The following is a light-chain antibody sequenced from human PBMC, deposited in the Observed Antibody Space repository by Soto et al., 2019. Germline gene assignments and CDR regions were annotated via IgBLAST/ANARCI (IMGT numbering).Light chain of an antibody. V-gene: IGKV1-8*01. CDR3: QQYYSYPPWM. CDR1: QGISSY. J-gene: IGKJ1*01. Sequence: AIRMTQSPSSFSASTGDRVTITCRASQGISSYLAWYQQKPGKAPKLLIYAASTLQSGVPSRFSGSGSGTDCTLTISCLQSEDFAAYYCQQYYSYPPWMFGQGTKVEIK. CDR2: AAS.